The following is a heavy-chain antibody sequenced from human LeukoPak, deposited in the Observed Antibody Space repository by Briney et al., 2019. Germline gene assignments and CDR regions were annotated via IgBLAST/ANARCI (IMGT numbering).Heavy chain of an antibody. CDR2: ISGSGGST. CDR1: GFTFSSYA. CDR3: ARTGYFGNWFDP. Sequence: SGGSLRLSCAASGFTFSSYAMSWVRQAPGKGLEWVSAISGSGGSTYYADSVKGWFTISRDNSKNTLYLQMNSLRAEDTAVYYCARTGYFGNWFDPWGQGTLVTVSS. D-gene: IGHD1-14*01. J-gene: IGHJ5*02. V-gene: IGHV3-23*01.